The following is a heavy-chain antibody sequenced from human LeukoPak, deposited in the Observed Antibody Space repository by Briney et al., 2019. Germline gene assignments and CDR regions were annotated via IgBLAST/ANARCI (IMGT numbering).Heavy chain of an antibody. J-gene: IGHJ4*02. CDR2: ISWNSGSI. D-gene: IGHD3-22*01. CDR3: TRGRDYDSSGRSTMFDY. CDR1: GFTFDDYA. Sequence: GGSLRLSCAASGFTFDDYAMHWVGQAPGKGLEWVSGISWNSGSIGYADSLKGRFTISRDNAKNSLYLQMNSLRVEDTAVYFCTRGRDYDSSGRSTMFDYWGQGTLVTVSS. V-gene: IGHV3-9*01.